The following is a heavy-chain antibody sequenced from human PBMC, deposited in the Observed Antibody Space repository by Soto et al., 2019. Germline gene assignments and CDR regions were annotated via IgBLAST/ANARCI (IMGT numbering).Heavy chain of an antibody. J-gene: IGHJ5*02. V-gene: IGHV4-4*07. CDR1: GASISSYF. D-gene: IGHD6-19*01. Sequence: SETLSLTCTVSGASISSYFWTWIRQPAGKGLDWIGRISTSGSTNYNPSLKSRVTMSVDTSKNHFSLNLSSVTAADTAVYYCAREAGPDRWFDPWGQGTLVTVSS. CDR2: ISTSGST. CDR3: AREAGPDRWFDP.